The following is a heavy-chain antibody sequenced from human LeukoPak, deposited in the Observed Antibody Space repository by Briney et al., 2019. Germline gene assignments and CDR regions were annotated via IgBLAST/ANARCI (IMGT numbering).Heavy chain of an antibody. J-gene: IGHJ4*02. Sequence: NRGESLKISCAASGFSFTTYWMGWVRQAPGKGLEWVSSITSSSSYVFCADSVKGRFTISRDNAKNSLYLQMNSLRAEDTAVYYCARDGAAAAGVRAPHLEIDYWGQGTLVTVSS. D-gene: IGHD6-13*01. CDR2: ITSSSSYV. CDR1: GFSFTTYW. V-gene: IGHV3-21*04. CDR3: ARDGAAAAGVRAPHLEIDY.